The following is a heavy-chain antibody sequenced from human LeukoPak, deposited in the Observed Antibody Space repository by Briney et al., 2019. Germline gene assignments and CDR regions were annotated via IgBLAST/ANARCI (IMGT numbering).Heavy chain of an antibody. CDR2: IYYTGST. J-gene: IGHJ6*02. Sequence: SETLSLTCTVSGASISSESYYWSWIRQPAGEGLEWLGHIYYTGSTNYNPSLKSRVTISADTSKNHFSLKLSSVTAADTAVYYCGRVLSGRYGMDVWGQGTTVTVSS. CDR1: GASISSESYY. CDR3: GRVLSGRYGMDV. D-gene: IGHD3-10*01. V-gene: IGHV4-61*09.